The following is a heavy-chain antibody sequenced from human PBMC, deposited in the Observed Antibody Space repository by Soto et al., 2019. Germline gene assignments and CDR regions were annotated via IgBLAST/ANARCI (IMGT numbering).Heavy chain of an antibody. CDR3: ARDRGDYGDYVYFQH. Sequence: ESGGGLVQPGGSLRLSCAASGFIFSHYAMSWVRQAPGKGLEWVSAISGHGGTTYYADSVQGRFTISRDNSKNTLNLQMNSLRVDDTAIYYCARDRGDYGDYVYFQHWGQGTLVTVSS. D-gene: IGHD4-17*01. CDR2: ISGHGGTT. CDR1: GFIFSHYA. J-gene: IGHJ1*01. V-gene: IGHV3-23*01.